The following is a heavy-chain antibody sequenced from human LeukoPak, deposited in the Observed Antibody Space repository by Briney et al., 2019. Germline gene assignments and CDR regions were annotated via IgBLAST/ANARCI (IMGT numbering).Heavy chain of an antibody. V-gene: IGHV4-31*03. Sequence: SETLSLTCTVSGGSISSGGYYWSWIRQHPGKGLEWIGYIYYSGSTYYNPSLKSRVTIPVDTSKNQFSLKLSSVTAADTAVYYCARVYGPTQRWLQFFDIWGQGTMVTVSS. CDR1: GGSISSGGYY. D-gene: IGHD5-24*01. J-gene: IGHJ3*02. CDR3: ARVYGPTQRWLQFFDI. CDR2: IYYSGST.